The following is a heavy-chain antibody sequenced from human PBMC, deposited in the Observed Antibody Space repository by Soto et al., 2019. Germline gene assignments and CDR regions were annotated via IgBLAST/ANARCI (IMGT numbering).Heavy chain of an antibody. V-gene: IGHV4-34*01. CDR2: INDSGNI. J-gene: IGHJ6*03. CDR1: GGSFSGYQ. CDR3: ARGLILWFGELSRRGGYYCSMDV. Sequence: QVQLQQWGAGLLKPSETLSLTCAVYGGSFSGYQWSWIRQTPGKGLEWIGEINDSGNINYNPSLKSRVTILVATAKTQISLKLSSVTAADTAVYYCARGLILWFGELSRRGGYYCSMDVWGKGTTVTVSS. D-gene: IGHD3-10*01.